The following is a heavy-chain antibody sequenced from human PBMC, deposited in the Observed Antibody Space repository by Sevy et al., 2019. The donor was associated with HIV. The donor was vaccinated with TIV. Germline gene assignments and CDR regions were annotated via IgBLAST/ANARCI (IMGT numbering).Heavy chain of an antibody. D-gene: IGHD1-20*01. J-gene: IGHJ5*02. CDR3: ARDRYNWNDDNWFDP. CDR2: ISAYNGNT. CDR1: GYTFTSYG. Sequence: ASVKVSCKASGYTFTSYGISWVRQAPGQGLEWMGWISAYNGNTNYAQKLQGRVTMTTDTSTSTAYMGLRSLRSDDTAVYYCARDRYNWNDDNWFDPWGQGTLVTVSS. V-gene: IGHV1-18*01.